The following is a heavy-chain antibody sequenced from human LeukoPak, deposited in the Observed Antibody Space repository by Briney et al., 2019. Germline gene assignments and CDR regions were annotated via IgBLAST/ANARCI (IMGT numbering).Heavy chain of an antibody. D-gene: IGHD5/OR15-5a*01. J-gene: IGHJ4*02. Sequence: PGGSLRLSCAASGFTFSNAWMSWVRQAPGKGLEWVGRIKSKTDGGTTDYAAPVKGRFTISRDDSKDTLYLQMNSLRAEDTAVYYCATNVDDPLYLMLDYWGQGTLVTVSS. CDR2: IKSKTDGGTT. V-gene: IGHV3-15*01. CDR1: GFTFSNAW. CDR3: ATNVDDPLYLMLDY.